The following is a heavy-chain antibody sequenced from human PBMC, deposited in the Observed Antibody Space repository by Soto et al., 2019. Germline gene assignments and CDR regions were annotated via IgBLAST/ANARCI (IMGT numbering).Heavy chain of an antibody. V-gene: IGHV1-2*02. CDR2: INANNGGA. CDR1: GYTFTDYH. CDR3: AREGGSETLQPSYNWFDY. J-gene: IGHJ5*01. Sequence: GASVKVSCKASGYTFTDYHIHWVRQAPGQGLEFMGWINANNGGAGSAQQFQGRVTVTRDTSITTVYMELSNLRSDDTAVYYCAREGGSETLQPSYNWFDYWGQGTLVTVSS. D-gene: IGHD6-25*01.